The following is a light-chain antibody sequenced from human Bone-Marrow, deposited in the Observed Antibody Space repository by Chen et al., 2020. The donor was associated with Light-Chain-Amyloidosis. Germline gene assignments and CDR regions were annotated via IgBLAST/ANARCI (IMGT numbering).Light chain of an antibody. CDR3: SSYTITNTLV. CDR2: EVT. V-gene: IGLV2-14*01. Sequence: QAALTQPASAPGPPGQSNTIPCTGTSSDVGGDNHVSWYQQHPDKAPKLMIYEVTNRPSWVPDRFSGSKSDNTASLTISGLQTEDEADYFCSSYTITNTLVFGSGTRVTVL. J-gene: IGLJ1*01. CDR1: SSDVGGDNH.